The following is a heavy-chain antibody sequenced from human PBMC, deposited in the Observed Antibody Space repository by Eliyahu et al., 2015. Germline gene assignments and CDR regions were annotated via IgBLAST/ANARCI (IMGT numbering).Heavy chain of an antibody. CDR1: XXSISXXNFY. V-gene: IGHV4-39*07. J-gene: IGHJ4*02. CDR2: TSHSGXT. CDR3: ARFGGINIVIMGPWIDY. D-gene: IGHD2/OR15-2a*01. Sequence: QLQLQESGPGLVKPSETLSLTCTVSXXSISXXNFYWGWIRQPPGKGLEWIGSTSHSGXTYYTPSLKSRVTISMDTSKNQVSLKLSSVTAADTAMYYCARFGGINIVIMGPWIDYWGQGALVTVSS.